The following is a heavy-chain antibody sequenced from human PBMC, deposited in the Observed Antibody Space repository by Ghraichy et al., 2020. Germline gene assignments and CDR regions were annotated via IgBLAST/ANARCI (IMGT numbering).Heavy chain of an antibody. CDR1: GYSISSGYY. J-gene: IGHJ4*02. D-gene: IGHD2-15*01. CDR2: IYHSGST. V-gene: IGHV4-38-2*02. CDR3: ARADPPGRVVAATGTDY. Sequence: ESLNISCTVSGYSISSGYYWGWIRQPPGKGLEWIGSIYHSGSTYYNPSLKSRVTISVDTSKNQFSLKLSSVTAADTAVYYCARADPPGRVVAATGTDYWGQGTLVTVSS.